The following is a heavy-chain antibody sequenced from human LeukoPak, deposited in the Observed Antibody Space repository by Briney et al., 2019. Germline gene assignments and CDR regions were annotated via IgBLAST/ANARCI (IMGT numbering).Heavy chain of an antibody. V-gene: IGHV1-2*06. CDR3: AREGRTTVTTQRDAFDI. CDR2: INPNSGGT. Sequence: ASVKVSCKASGYTFTTYYMHWVRQAPGQGLEWMGRINPNSGGTNYAQKFQGRVTMTRDTSISTAYMELSRLRSDDTAVYYCAREGRTTVTTQRDAFDIWGQGTMVTVSS. CDR1: GYTFTTYY. D-gene: IGHD4-17*01. J-gene: IGHJ3*02.